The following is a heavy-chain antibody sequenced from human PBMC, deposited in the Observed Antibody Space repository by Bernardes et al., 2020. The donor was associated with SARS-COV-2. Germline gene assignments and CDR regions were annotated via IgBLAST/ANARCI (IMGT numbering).Heavy chain of an antibody. J-gene: IGHJ4*02. CDR3: AKDPWVVGPIVPLG. D-gene: IGHD1-26*01. Sequence: GGSLRLSCAASRFTFSYYGMHWVRQAPGKGLEWVAFISYDGSENSYADSVKARFTISRDNSRNTLYLQMNSLRVEDTAVYYCAKDPWVVGPIVPLGWGQGTPVTVSS. CDR2: ISYDGSEN. CDR1: RFTFSYYG. V-gene: IGHV3-30*18.